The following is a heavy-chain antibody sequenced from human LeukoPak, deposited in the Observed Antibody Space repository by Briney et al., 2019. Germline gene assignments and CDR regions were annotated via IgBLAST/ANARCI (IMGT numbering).Heavy chain of an antibody. Sequence: GGSLRLSCAASGFTFSSYSMNWVRQAPGKGLEWVSYISSSSSTIYYADSVKGRFTISRDNAKNSLYLQMNSLRAEDTAVYYCARAEVVVITTDAFDIWGQGTMVTVSS. D-gene: IGHD3-22*01. CDR2: ISSSSSTI. CDR3: ARAEVVVITTDAFDI. V-gene: IGHV3-48*04. CDR1: GFTFSSYS. J-gene: IGHJ3*02.